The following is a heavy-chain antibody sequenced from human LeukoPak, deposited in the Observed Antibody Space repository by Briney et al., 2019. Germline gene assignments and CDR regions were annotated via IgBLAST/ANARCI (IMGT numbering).Heavy chain of an antibody. CDR2: ISGDGGT. Sequence: GGSLRLSCAASGFTFGSYVMSWVRQAPGKGPKWVSAISGDGGTYYADSVKGRFTISRDNSKNTLYLQMNSLGGEDTALYYCARYCGAASCYSGFDYWGQGTLVTVAS. D-gene: IGHD2-15*01. V-gene: IGHV3-23*01. CDR3: ARYCGAASCYSGFDY. J-gene: IGHJ4*02. CDR1: GFTFGSYV.